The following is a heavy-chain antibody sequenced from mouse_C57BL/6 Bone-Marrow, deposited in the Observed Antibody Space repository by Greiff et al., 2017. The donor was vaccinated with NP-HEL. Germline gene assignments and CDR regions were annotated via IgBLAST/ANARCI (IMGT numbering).Heavy chain of an antibody. J-gene: IGHJ1*03. CDR1: GYTFTDYN. CDR3: ARGLLRGYFDV. V-gene: IGHV1-22*01. D-gene: IGHD2-3*01. CDR2: INPNNGGT. Sequence: EVKLMESGPELVKPGASVKMSCKASGYTFTDYNMHWVKQSHGKSLEWIGYINPNNGGTSYNQKFKGKATLTVNKSSSTAYMELRSLTSEDSAVYYCARGLLRGYFDVWGTGTTVTVSS.